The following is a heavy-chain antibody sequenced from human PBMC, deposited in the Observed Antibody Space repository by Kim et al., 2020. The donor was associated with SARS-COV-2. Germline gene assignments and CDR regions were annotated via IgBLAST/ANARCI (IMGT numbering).Heavy chain of an antibody. CDR3: AKGLWFGELYTAVDYFDY. CDR1: GFTFSSYG. V-gene: IGHV3-30*18. J-gene: IGHJ4*02. CDR2: ISYDGSNK. D-gene: IGHD3-10*01. Sequence: GGSLRLSCAASGFTFSSYGMHWVRQAPGKGLEWVAVISYDGSNKYYADSVKGRFTISRDNSKNTLYLQMNSLRAEDTAVYYCAKGLWFGELYTAVDYFDYWGQGTLVTVSS.